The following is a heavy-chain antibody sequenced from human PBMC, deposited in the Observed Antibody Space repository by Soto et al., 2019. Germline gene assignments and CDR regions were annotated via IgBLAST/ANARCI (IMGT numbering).Heavy chain of an antibody. V-gene: IGHV3-33*01. CDR2: IWYDGSNK. Sequence: GGSLRLSCAASGFTFSSYGMHWVRQAPGKGLEWVAVIWYDGSNKYYADSVKGRFTISRDNSKNTLYLQMNSLRAEDTAVYYCARGAAAGKEIEGNWFDPWGQGTLVTVSS. CDR3: ARGAAAGKEIEGNWFDP. J-gene: IGHJ5*02. CDR1: GFTFSSYG. D-gene: IGHD6-13*01.